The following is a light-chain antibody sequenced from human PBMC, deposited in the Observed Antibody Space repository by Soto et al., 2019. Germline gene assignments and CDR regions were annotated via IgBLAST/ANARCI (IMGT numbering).Light chain of an antibody. V-gene: IGKV1-5*03. J-gene: IGKJ1*01. CDR3: QQYNSDSEA. CDR2: KAS. CDR1: QTISSW. Sequence: DIQMTQSPSTLSGSVGDRVTITCRASQTISSWLAWYQQKPGKAPKLLIYKASTLKSGVPSRFSGSGSGTEFTLTISSLQSDDFATYDCQQYNSDSEAFGQGTKVEIK.